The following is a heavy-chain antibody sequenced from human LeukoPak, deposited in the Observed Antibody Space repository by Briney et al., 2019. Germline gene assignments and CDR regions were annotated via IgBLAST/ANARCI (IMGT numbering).Heavy chain of an antibody. CDR3: AREMGGDYGSGTFFDL. V-gene: IGHV3-11*01. J-gene: IGHJ4*02. CDR2: ISRGGDTK. D-gene: IGHD3-10*01. CDR1: AFFFSDYY. Sequence: SXRLSCAASAFFFSDYYMRWVRQAAGKGLEWVSYISRGGDTKYYAECVKGRFTISRHNAKNSLYLQMNTLRAEATAVYYCAREMGGDYGSGTFFDLWGQGNMVTV.